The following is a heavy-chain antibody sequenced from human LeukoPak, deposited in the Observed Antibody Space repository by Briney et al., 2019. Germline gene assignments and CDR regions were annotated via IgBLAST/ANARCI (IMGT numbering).Heavy chain of an antibody. CDR2: IKQDGSEK. Sequence: PGGSLRLSCAASGFTFSSYWMSWVRQAPGKGLEWVANIKQDGSEKYYVDSVKGRFTISRDNAKNSLYLQMNSLRAEDTAVYYCAKCLYDSRTPLDYWGQGTLVTVSS. J-gene: IGHJ4*02. CDR1: GFTFSSYW. CDR3: AKCLYDSRTPLDY. D-gene: IGHD3-22*01. V-gene: IGHV3-7*03.